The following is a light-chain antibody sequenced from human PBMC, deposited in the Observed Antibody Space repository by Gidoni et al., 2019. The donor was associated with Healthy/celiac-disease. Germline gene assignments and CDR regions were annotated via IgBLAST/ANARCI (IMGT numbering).Light chain of an antibody. CDR3: QQYNSYRFT. CDR1: QSISSW. CDR2: KAS. Sequence: DIQMNQTPSTLSASVGDRVTITCRASQSISSWLAWYQQKPWKAPKLLIYKASSLESGVPSRFSGSGSGTEFTLTISSLQPDDFATYYCQQYNSYRFTFGPGTKVDIK. V-gene: IGKV1-5*03. J-gene: IGKJ3*01.